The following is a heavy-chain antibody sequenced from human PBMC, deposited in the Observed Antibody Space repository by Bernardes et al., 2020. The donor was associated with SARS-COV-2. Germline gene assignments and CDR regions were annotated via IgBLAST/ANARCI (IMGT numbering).Heavy chain of an antibody. D-gene: IGHD3-10*01. CDR2: INYSGST. CDR1: GDSMHNDY. J-gene: IGHJ6*02. CDR3: ARDSRPYGSGSMGMDV. Sequence: SETLSLTCTVSGDSMHNDYWSWIRLPPGKGLEWIAWINYSGSTNYNPSLTGGATVSIDTSRNQFSLKMYSVTAADTAVYYCARDSRPYGSGSMGMDVWGQGTTVTVSS. V-gene: IGHV4-59*01.